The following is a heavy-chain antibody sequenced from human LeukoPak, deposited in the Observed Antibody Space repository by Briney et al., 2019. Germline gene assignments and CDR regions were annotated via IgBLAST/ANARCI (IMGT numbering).Heavy chain of an antibody. V-gene: IGHV4-59*08. D-gene: IGHD3-22*01. CDR1: SGSISSYY. CDR3: AKSNRRYAYDNSGYYYAFNI. CDR2: IYYSGST. Sequence: KPSETLSLTCTVSSGSISSYYWNWIRQPPGKGREWIGYIYYSGSTNYNPSLKSRVTITVDSSKNQFSLKLSSVTAADTAVYYCAKSNRRYAYDNSGYYYAFNIWGQGTKVTVSS. J-gene: IGHJ3*02.